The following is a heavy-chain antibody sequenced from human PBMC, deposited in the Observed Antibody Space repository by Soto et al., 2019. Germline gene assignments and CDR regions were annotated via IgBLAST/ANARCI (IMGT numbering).Heavy chain of an antibody. CDR1: GFTFSSYA. D-gene: IGHD5-12*01. Sequence: EVQLLESGGGLVQPGGSLRLSCAASGFTFSSYAMSWVRQAPGKGLEWVSAISGSGGSTYYADSVKGRFTISRDNSKNTLYRQMNSLRAEDTAVYYCAKAWSGYDLYYGMDVWGQGTTVTVSS. V-gene: IGHV3-23*01. CDR3: AKAWSGYDLYYGMDV. J-gene: IGHJ6*02. CDR2: ISGSGGST.